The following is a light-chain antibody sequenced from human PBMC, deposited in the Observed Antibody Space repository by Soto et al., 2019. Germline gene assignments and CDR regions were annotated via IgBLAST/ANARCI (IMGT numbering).Light chain of an antibody. CDR2: GAS. CDR1: QSVSNN. V-gene: IGKV3D-15*01. CDR3: QQCNNWPPWT. Sequence: IVLSQSPGTLSLSQGERATLSCRASQSVSNNYLAWHQQKPGQAPRLLIYGASNRATGIPARFSGSGSETDFTLTISSLQSEDFAVYYCQQCNNWPPWTFGQGTKVDIK. J-gene: IGKJ1*01.